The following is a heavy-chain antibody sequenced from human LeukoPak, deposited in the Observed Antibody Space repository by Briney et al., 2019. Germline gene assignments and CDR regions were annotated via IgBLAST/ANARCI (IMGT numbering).Heavy chain of an antibody. CDR1: GGSFSGYY. CDR2: INHSGST. V-gene: IGHV4-34*01. CDR3: AKGYSGSYLDY. J-gene: IGHJ4*02. Sequence: SETLSLTCAVYGGSFSGYYWSWIRQPPGKGLEWIGEINHSGSTNYNPSLKSRVTISVDTSKNQFSLKLSSVTAADTAVYYCAKGYSGSYLDYWGQGTLVTVSS. D-gene: IGHD1-26*01.